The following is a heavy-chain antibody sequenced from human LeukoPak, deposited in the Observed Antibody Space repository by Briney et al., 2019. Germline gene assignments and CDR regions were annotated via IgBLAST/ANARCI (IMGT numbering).Heavy chain of an antibody. V-gene: IGHV3-23*01. D-gene: IGHD2-15*01. CDR3: AKGGCRGTCNPLAY. J-gene: IGHJ4*02. Sequence: PGGSLRLSCAASGFTFSGSGMSWVRQAPGKGLEWISSSGDSDGSTYYADSLKGRFTISRDNSKNTLYLRMNSLRAEDTAVYYCAKGGCRGTCNPLAYWGQGALVTVSP. CDR2: SGDSDGST. CDR1: GFTFSGSG.